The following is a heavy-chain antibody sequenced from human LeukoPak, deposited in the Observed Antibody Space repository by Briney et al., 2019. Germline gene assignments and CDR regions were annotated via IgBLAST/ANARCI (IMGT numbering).Heavy chain of an antibody. Sequence: ASVKISCKASGYSFTNYGISWVRQAPGQVLEWMGWISAYNGYTHFAQKFQGRVTMTRDTSTSTVYMELSSLRSDDTAVYYCAREQGGSSGWDYFDSWGQGTLVTVSS. CDR3: AREQGGSSGWDYFDS. CDR1: GYSFTNYG. CDR2: ISAYNGYT. V-gene: IGHV1-18*01. D-gene: IGHD6-19*01. J-gene: IGHJ4*02.